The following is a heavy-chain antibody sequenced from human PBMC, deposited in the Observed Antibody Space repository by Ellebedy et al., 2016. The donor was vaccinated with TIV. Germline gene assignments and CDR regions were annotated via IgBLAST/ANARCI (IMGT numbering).Heavy chain of an antibody. CDR2: FDPEDGET. V-gene: IGHV1-24*01. CDR1: GYTLTELS. CDR3: ATDPRGVPAAMLEAGRGAY. D-gene: IGHD2-2*01. J-gene: IGHJ4*02. Sequence: ASVKVSXXVSGYTLTELSMHWVRQAPGKGLEWMGGFDPEDGETIYAQKFQGRVTMTEDTSTDTAYMELSSLRSEDTAVYYFATDPRGVPAAMLEAGRGAYWGQGTLVTVSS.